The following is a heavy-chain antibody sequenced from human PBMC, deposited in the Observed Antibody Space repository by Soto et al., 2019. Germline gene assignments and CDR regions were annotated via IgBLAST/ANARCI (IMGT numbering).Heavy chain of an antibody. CDR2: IYSGGST. CDR3: ARGQSEDYGDYVDAFDI. V-gene: IGHV3-53*01. D-gene: IGHD4-17*01. J-gene: IGHJ3*02. Sequence: SLRLSCAASGFTVSSNYMSWVRQAPGKGLEWVSVIYSGGSTYYADSVKGRFTISRDNSKNTLYLQMNSLRAEDTAVYYCARGQSEDYGDYVDAFDIWGQGTMVTVS. CDR1: GFTVSSNY.